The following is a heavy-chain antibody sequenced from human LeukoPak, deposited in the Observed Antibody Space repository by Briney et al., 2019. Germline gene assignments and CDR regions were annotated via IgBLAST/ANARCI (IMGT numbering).Heavy chain of an antibody. D-gene: IGHD6-19*01. CDR1: GGTFSSYA. CDR3: VRDPPIAVAGRGRAFYYYGMDV. J-gene: IGHJ6*04. V-gene: IGHV1-69*06. Sequence: SVKVSCKASGGTFSSYAISWVRQAPGQGLEWMGGIIPIFGTANYAQKFQGRVTITADKSTSTAYMELSSLRSEDTAVYYCVRDPPIAVAGRGRAFYYYGMDVWGKGTTVTVSS. CDR2: IIPIFGTA.